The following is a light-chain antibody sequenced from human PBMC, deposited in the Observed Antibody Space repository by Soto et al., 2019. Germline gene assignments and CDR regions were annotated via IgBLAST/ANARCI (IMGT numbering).Light chain of an antibody. CDR1: QAIKNY. V-gene: IGKV1-17*03. Sequence: QINQTPSGMSASVGDRVTITCRASQAIKNYLAWFQQRPGEVPRRLIYAASNLQSGVPSKFSGSGFGTEFTFTISSRQPEDFATYYCLQTYAYPRTCGHWTK. CDR2: AAS. J-gene: IGKJ1*01. CDR3: LQTYAYPRT.